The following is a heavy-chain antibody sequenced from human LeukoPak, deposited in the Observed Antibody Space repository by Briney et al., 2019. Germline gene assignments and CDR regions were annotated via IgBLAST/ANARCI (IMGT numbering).Heavy chain of an antibody. CDR3: AREYSSSSGRSFDY. CDR2: ISPSATTI. CDR1: GFTFSIYA. D-gene: IGHD6-6*01. J-gene: IGHJ4*02. Sequence: GGSLRLSCAASGFTFSIYAMHWVRQAPGKGLEWVSYISPSATTIYYADSVKGRFTISRDNAKNSLYLQMNSLRAEDTAVYYCAREYSSSSGRSFDYWGQGTLVTVSS. V-gene: IGHV3-48*01.